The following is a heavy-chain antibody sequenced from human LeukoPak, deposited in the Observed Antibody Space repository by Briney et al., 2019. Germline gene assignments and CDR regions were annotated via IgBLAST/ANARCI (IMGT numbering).Heavy chain of an antibody. J-gene: IGHJ4*02. CDR2: IKSKTDGGTT. D-gene: IGHD3-16*01. V-gene: IGHV3-15*01. CDR3: TTDLVPERGKYYFDY. CDR1: GFTFSNAW. Sequence: GGSLRLSCAASGFTFSNAWMSWVRQAPGKGLEWVGRIKSKTDGGTTDYAAPVKGRFTISRDDSKNTLYLQMNSLKTEDTAVYYCTTDLVPERGKYYFDYWGQGTLVTVSS.